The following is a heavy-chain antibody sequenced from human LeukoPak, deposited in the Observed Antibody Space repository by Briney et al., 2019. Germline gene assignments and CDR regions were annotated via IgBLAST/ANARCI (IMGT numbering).Heavy chain of an antibody. D-gene: IGHD5-18*01. J-gene: IGHJ4*02. CDR2: MFYNGTT. CDR1: RASITSPGYY. CDR3: ARDRMDTALAFFFDN. V-gene: IGHV4-31*03. Sequence: PSETLSLTCSVSRASITSPGYYWTWIRQYPGKGLEWIGNMFYNGTTYYNPSFKGRVTVSGDTSKNQFSLNLNSVTAADTAVYYCARDRMDTALAFFFDNWGQGTLVTVSS.